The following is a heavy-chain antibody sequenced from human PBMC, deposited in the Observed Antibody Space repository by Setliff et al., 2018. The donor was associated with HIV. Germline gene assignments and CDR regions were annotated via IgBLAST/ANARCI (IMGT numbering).Heavy chain of an antibody. D-gene: IGHD6-13*01. CDR1: GYTFTSYG. Sequence: ASVKVSCKASGYTFTSYGLSWVRQAPGQGLEWMGWISAYNGNTNYAQKLQGRVTMTTDTSTSTAYMELRSLRSDDTAVYYCASYLPAAAGDYYYYGMDVWGQGTTVTVSS. V-gene: IGHV1-18*01. CDR2: ISAYNGNT. CDR3: ASYLPAAAGDYYYYGMDV. J-gene: IGHJ6*02.